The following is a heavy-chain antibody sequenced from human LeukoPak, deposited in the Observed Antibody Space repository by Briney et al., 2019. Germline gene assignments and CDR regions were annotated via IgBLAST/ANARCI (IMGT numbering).Heavy chain of an antibody. V-gene: IGHV1-24*01. Sequence: ASVKVSCKVSGYTLTELSMHWVRRAPGKGLEWMGGFDPEDGETIYAQKFQGRVTMTEDTSTDTAYMELSSLRSEDTAVYYCATRLDYVAPFDPWGQGTLVTVSS. CDR3: ATRLDYVAPFDP. D-gene: IGHD3-16*01. J-gene: IGHJ5*02. CDR1: GYTLTELS. CDR2: FDPEDGET.